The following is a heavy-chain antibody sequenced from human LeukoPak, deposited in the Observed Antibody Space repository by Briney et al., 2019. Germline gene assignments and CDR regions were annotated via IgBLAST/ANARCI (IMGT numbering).Heavy chain of an antibody. Sequence: PGGFLRLSCEASGFTFSSYDMHWVRQATGKGLEWVSGIGIGGDTYYPGSVKGRFTISREDAKNSLYLQMNSLRAGDTAVYYCARDLGGGEDYWGQGTLVTVSS. CDR2: IGIGGDT. D-gene: IGHD1-26*01. CDR3: ARDLGGGEDY. J-gene: IGHJ4*02. CDR1: GFTFSSYD. V-gene: IGHV3-13*04.